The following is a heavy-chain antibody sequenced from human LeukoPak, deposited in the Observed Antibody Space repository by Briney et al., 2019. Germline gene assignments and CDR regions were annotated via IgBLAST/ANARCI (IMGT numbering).Heavy chain of an antibody. D-gene: IGHD4-17*01. J-gene: IGHJ3*02. CDR3: ILTTVTTLNAFDI. CDR1: GFTFSSYA. Sequence: PGGSLRLSCAASGFTFSSYAMSWVRQAPGKGLEWVSAISGSGGSTYYADSVKGRFTISRDNSKNTLYLQMDSLRAEDTAVYYCILTTVTTLNAFDIWGQGTMVTVSS. CDR2: ISGSGGST. V-gene: IGHV3-23*01.